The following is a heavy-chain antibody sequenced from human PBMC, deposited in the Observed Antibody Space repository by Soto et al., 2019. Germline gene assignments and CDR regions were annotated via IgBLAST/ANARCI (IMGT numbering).Heavy chain of an antibody. J-gene: IGHJ5*02. CDR2: FSVSGGNT. CDR1: GFTFSSYA. CDR3: ARTGSVTVAYWFDP. Sequence: GGSLRLSCVASGFTFSSYAMSWVRQAPGKGLEWVSVFSVSGGNTYYADSVKGRFTISRDNSKNTLYLQMSSLRSDDTAVYYCARTGSVTVAYWFDPWGQGTLVTVSS. V-gene: IGHV3-23*01. D-gene: IGHD6-19*01.